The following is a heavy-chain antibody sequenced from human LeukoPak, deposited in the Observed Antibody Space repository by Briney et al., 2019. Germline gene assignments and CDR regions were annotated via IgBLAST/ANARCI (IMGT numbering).Heavy chain of an antibody. V-gene: IGHV3-23*01. CDR2: ISGSGGST. Sequence: GGSLRLSCAASGFTFSSYAMSWGRQAPGKGLEWVSAISGSGGSTYYADSVKGRFTISRDNSKNKLYLQMNSLRAEDTAVYYCAKGHDYDYVWGSYRYLGDYWGQGTLVTVSS. J-gene: IGHJ4*02. D-gene: IGHD3-16*02. CDR1: GFTFSSYA. CDR3: AKGHDYDYVWGSYRYLGDY.